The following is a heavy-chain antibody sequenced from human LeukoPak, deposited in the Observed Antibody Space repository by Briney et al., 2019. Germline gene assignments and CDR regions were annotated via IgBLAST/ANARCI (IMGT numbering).Heavy chain of an antibody. V-gene: IGHV1-46*01. CDR3: ARDVDDSSGYYEYYFDY. Sequence: GASVKVSCKASGYTFTSYYMHWVRQAPGQGLEWMGIISPSGGSTSYAQKFQGRVTMTRDTSTSTVYMELSSLRSEDTAVYYCARDVDDSSGYYEYYFDYWGQGTLVTVSS. CDR1: GYTFTSYY. J-gene: IGHJ4*02. D-gene: IGHD3-22*01. CDR2: ISPSGGST.